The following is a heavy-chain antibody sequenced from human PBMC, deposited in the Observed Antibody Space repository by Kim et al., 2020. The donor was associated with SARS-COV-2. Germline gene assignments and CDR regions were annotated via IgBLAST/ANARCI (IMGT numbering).Heavy chain of an antibody. J-gene: IGHJ4*02. CDR3: ARVLTPTLDY. D-gene: IGHD7-27*01. Sequence: TKYADSVKGRLTISRDNAKHSLYLQMNSLRAEDTAVYYCARVLTPTLDYWGQGTLVTVSS. V-gene: IGHV3-11*05. CDR2: T.